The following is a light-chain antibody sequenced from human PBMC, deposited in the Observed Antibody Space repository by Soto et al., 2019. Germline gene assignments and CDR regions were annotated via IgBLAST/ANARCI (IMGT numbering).Light chain of an antibody. J-gene: IGLJ1*01. CDR1: SSDVGGYDY. V-gene: IGLV2-14*03. CDR2: DVN. CDR3: SSYTSSSTHV. Sequence: QAVVTQPASVSGSPGQSIAISCTGTSSDVGGYDYVSWYQQLPGKAPKLMIYDVNNRPSGVSNRFSGSKSGNMASLTISGLQAEDEADYYCSSYTSSSTHVFGTGTKVTVL.